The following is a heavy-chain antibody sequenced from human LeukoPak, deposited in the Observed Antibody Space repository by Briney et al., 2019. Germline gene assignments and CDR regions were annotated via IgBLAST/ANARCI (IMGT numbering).Heavy chain of an antibody. CDR1: SFTFSSYW. V-gene: IGHV3-7*03. CDR2: IKEDGSKT. CDR3: AKATGTLGN. J-gene: IGHJ4*02. D-gene: IGHD1-1*01. Sequence: GGSLRLSCAASSFTFSSYWMTWVRQAPGKGLEWVANIKEDGSKTFYVDSVKGRFTISRDNSKNTLYLQMNSLTAEDTAIYYCAKATGTLGNWGQGTLVTVSS.